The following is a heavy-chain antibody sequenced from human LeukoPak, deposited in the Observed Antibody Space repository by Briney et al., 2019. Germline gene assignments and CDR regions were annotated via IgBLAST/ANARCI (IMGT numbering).Heavy chain of an antibody. CDR1: GYTLTELS. D-gene: IGHD6-19*01. Sequence: GASVKVSCKVSGYTLTELSMHWVRQAPGKGLEWMGWSSAYNGNTNYAQKLQDRATMTTDTSTSTAYMELRSLRSDDTAVYYCARGGSSGWRTPNDDYWGQGTLVTVSS. CDR3: ARGGSSGWRTPNDDY. V-gene: IGHV1-18*01. J-gene: IGHJ4*02. CDR2: SSAYNGNT.